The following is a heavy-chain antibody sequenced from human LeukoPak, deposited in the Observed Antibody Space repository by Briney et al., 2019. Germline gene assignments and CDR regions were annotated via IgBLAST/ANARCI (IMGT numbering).Heavy chain of an antibody. Sequence: GGSLRLSCAASGFVFSGSAMHWVRQASGKGLEWVGRIRSKANGYTTAYAASVKGRFIISRDDSKNTAYLQMNGLKTADTAVYYCTVLGGRDAFENWGQGTMVTVSS. CDR1: GFVFSGSA. CDR2: IRSKANGYTT. J-gene: IGHJ3*02. CDR3: TVLGGRDAFEN. V-gene: IGHV3-73*01. D-gene: IGHD3-10*01.